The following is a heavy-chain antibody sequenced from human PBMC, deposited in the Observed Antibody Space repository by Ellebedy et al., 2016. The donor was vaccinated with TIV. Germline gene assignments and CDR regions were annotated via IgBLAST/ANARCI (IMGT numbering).Heavy chain of an antibody. Sequence: GESLKISCAASGFTFSSYGMHWVRRAPGKGLEWVAVIWYDGSNKYYADSVKGRFTISRDNSKNTLYLQMNSLRSEDTAVYYCARDHQDIVVVPAAMTDWVGDNWFDPWGQGTLVTVSS. CDR1: GFTFSSYG. CDR3: ARDHQDIVVVPAAMTDWVGDNWFDP. CDR2: IWYDGSNK. V-gene: IGHV3-33*01. J-gene: IGHJ5*02. D-gene: IGHD2-2*01.